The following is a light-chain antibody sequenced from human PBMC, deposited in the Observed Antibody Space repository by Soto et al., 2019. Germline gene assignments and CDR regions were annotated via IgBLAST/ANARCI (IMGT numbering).Light chain of an antibody. Sequence: QSALTQPASVSGSPGQSITISRTGTSSDVGGYGFVSWYQQHPGKAPRLMIFDVNNRPSGISIRFSGSKSGNTASLTISGLQAEDEADYYCCSYSGSSAIVIFGGGTKLTVL. CDR1: SSDVGGYGF. V-gene: IGLV2-14*03. CDR2: DVN. CDR3: CSYSGSSAIVI. J-gene: IGLJ2*01.